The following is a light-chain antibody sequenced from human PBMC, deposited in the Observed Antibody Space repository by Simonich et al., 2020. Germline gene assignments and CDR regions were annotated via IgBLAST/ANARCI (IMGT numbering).Light chain of an antibody. CDR1: QSVLYSSNNKNY. CDR2: WAS. J-gene: IGKJ2*01. CDR3: QQYYSTLHT. Sequence: DIVMTQSPDSLAVSLGERATINCKSSQSVLYSSNNKNYLTWYQQKPGQPPNLLIYWASTRESWVPDRFSGSGSGTDFTLTISSLQAEDVAVYYCQQYYSTLHTFGQGTKLEIK. V-gene: IGKV4-1*01.